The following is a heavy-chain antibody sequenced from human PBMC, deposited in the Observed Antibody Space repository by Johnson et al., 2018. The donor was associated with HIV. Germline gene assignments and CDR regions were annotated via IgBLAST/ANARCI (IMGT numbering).Heavy chain of an antibody. CDR3: ARDGGFVGAFDI. V-gene: IGHV3-30*02. J-gene: IGHJ3*02. D-gene: IGHD3-16*01. CDR1: GFTFSSYG. Sequence: QVQLVESGGGLVKPGGSLRLSCAASGFTFSSYGMHWVRQAPGKGLEWVAFIRYDGSNKYYADSVKGRFTISRDNSKNTLYLQMNSLRAGDTAVYYCARDGGFVGAFDIWGQGTMVIVSS. CDR2: IRYDGSNK.